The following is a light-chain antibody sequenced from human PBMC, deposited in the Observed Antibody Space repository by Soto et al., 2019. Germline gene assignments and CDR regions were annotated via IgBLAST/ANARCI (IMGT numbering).Light chain of an antibody. CDR2: AAS. J-gene: IGKJ5*01. Sequence: IQVTQSPSSLSASVGDRVAITCRASQSISSYLNWYQQKPGKAPKLLIYAASSLQSGVPSRFSGSGSGTDFTLTISSLQPEDFATYYYQQSYSTPPITFGQGTRLEIK. V-gene: IGKV1-39*01. CDR3: QQSYSTPPIT. CDR1: QSISSY.